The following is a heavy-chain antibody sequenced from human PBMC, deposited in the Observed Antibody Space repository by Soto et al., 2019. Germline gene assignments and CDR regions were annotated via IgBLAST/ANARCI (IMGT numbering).Heavy chain of an antibody. D-gene: IGHD2-15*01. Sequence: ASVKVSCKASGYTFTSYGISWVRQAPGQGLEWMGWISAYNGNTNYAQKLQGRVTMTTDTSTSTAYMELRSLRPDDTAVYYCARVPLGYCSGGRCYSIDYWGPGTLVTVSS. CDR3: ARVPLGYCSGGRCYSIDY. CDR1: GYTFTSYG. J-gene: IGHJ4*02. V-gene: IGHV1-18*01. CDR2: ISAYNGNT.